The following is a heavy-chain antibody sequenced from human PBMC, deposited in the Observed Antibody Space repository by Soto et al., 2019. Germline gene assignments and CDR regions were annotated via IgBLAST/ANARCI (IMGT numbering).Heavy chain of an antibody. CDR2: IDGNGGIT. V-gene: IGHV3-23*01. CDR1: GFTFGSTD. Sequence: QLLQSGGGLVQPGGSLTLSCAASGFTFGSTDMSWVRQAPGEGLEWVSTIDGNGGITYYADSMKGRFTISRDNSRNTANLQINSLRGDDTALYYCGKTSGGFNTWGQGALVTVSS. CDR3: GKTSGGFNT. D-gene: IGHD3-10*01. J-gene: IGHJ5*02.